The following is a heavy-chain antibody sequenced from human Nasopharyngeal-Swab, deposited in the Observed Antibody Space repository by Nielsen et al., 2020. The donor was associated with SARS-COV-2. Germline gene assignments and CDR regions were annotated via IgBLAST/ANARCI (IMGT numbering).Heavy chain of an antibody. Sequence: GGSLRLSCAASGFTFSSSGMHWVRQAPGKGLEWVAVIWYDGSNKYYADSVKGRFTISRDNSKNTLYLQMNSLRAEDTAVYYCARDHCSSTSCYLPGHYFDYWGQGTLVTVSS. V-gene: IGHV3-33*01. J-gene: IGHJ4*02. CDR1: GFTFSSSG. CDR2: IWYDGSNK. CDR3: ARDHCSSTSCYLPGHYFDY. D-gene: IGHD2-2*01.